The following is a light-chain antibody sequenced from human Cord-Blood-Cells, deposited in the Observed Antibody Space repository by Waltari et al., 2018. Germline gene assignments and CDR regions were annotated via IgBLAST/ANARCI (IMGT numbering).Light chain of an antibody. CDR1: SSDVGSYNL. V-gene: IGLV2-23*01. J-gene: IGLJ3*02. CDR2: EGS. Sequence: QSALTQPASVSGSPGQSITISCTGTSSDVGSYNLVSWYQQHPGKAPKLMIYEGSKRPSGVSNRFSGSKSGNTASLTSSGRQAEDVADYYCCSYAGSSTWVFGGGTKLTVL. CDR3: CSYAGSSTWV.